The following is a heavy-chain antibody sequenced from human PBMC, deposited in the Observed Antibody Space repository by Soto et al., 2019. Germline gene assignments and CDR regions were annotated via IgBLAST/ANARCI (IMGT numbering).Heavy chain of an antibody. D-gene: IGHD3-9*01. V-gene: IGHV4-39*01. CDR2: IYYRGNA. Sequence: TSETLSLTCSVSDDSINSDKYYWVWIRQPPGKGLEWIGSIYYRGNAYYNPSLQTRVTISLDKSKSQFSLKLNSVTAADSAVYFCARLEGLATISYYFDFWGPGALVTVSS. J-gene: IGHJ4*02. CDR3: ARLEGLATISYYFDF. CDR1: DDSINSDKYY.